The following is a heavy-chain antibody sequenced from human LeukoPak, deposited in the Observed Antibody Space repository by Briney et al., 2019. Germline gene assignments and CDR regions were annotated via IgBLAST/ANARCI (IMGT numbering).Heavy chain of an antibody. D-gene: IGHD6-13*01. CDR3: AKGRQQLPQDY. J-gene: IGHJ4*02. V-gene: IGHV3-23*01. Sequence: PGGSLRLSCAASGSTFNDAYMSWVRQAPGKGLEWVSAISGSGGSTYYADSVKGRFTISRDNSKNTLYLQMNSLRAEDTAVYYCAKGRQQLPQDYWGQGTLVTVSS. CDR1: GSTFNDAY. CDR2: ISGSGGST.